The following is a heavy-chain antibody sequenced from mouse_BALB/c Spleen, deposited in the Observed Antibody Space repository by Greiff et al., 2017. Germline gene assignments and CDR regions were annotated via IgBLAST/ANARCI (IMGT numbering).Heavy chain of an antibody. CDR3: ARSLPLDY. J-gene: IGHJ2*01. V-gene: IGHV5-4*02. CDR2: ISDGGSYT. D-gene: IGHD5-5*01. Sequence: EVQLKESGGGLVKPGGSLKLSCAASGFTFSDYYMYWVRQTPEKRLEWVATISDGGSYTYYPDSVKGRFTISRDNAKNNLYLQMSSLKSEDTAMYYCARSLPLDYWGQGTTLTVSS. CDR1: GFTFSDYY.